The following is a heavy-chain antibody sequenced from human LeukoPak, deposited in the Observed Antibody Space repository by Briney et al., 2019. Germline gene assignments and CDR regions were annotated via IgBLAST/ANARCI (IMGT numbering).Heavy chain of an antibody. Sequence: GGSLRLSCAASGFTFSSYGMTWVRQAPGKGLEWVSSISISSSYIYYADSVKGRFTISRDNAKNSLYLQMNSLRAEDTAVYYCARDKPYCSGGSCYSYYGMDVWGQGTTVTVSS. D-gene: IGHD2-15*01. J-gene: IGHJ6*02. CDR1: GFTFSSYG. CDR3: ARDKPYCSGGSCYSYYGMDV. CDR2: ISISSSYI. V-gene: IGHV3-21*01.